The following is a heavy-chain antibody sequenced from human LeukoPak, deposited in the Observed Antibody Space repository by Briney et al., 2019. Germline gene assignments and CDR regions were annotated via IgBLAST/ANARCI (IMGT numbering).Heavy chain of an antibody. Sequence: GGSLRLSCAASGFIFSRYNMNWVRQAPGKGLEWVSYIGSSSSPIYYADSVKGRFTISRDNSKNTLYLQMNSLRAEDTAVYYCANLDSWYSGSYLYYFDYWGQGTLVTVSS. CDR3: ANLDSWYSGSYLYYFDY. CDR1: GFIFSRYN. V-gene: IGHV3-48*01. CDR2: IGSSSSPI. D-gene: IGHD1-26*01. J-gene: IGHJ4*02.